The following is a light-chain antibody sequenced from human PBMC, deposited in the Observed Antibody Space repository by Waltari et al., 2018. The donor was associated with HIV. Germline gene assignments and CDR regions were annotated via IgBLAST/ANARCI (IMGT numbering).Light chain of an antibody. CDR1: QSVTSSY. Sequence: EIVLTQSPGTLSLSPGERATLSCRASQSVTSSYLAWYQQKPGQAPRLLIYDASSRATGIPDRFSGSGSGTDFTLTISSLEPEDFAVYYCQRDGISPRTFGGGTKVEIK. J-gene: IGKJ4*01. CDR3: QRDGISPRT. V-gene: IGKV3-20*01. CDR2: DAS.